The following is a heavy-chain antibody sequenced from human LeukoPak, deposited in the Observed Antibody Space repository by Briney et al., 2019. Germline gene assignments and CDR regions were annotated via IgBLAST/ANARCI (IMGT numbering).Heavy chain of an antibody. CDR1: GFTFTSYS. CDR3: VRDSGFPGP. Sequence: GGSLRLSCEASGFTFTSYSMTWVRQAPGKGLECVSHISASGSDTYYADSVKGRFTISRDNAKNSLYLQMNSLRDDDTAVYCCVRDSGFPGPWGQGTLVTVSS. D-gene: IGHD3-3*01. CDR2: ISASGSDT. J-gene: IGHJ4*02. V-gene: IGHV3-48*02.